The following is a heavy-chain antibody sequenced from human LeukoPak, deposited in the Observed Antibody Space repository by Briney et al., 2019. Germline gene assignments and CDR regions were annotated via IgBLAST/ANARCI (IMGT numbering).Heavy chain of an antibody. D-gene: IGHD3-22*01. CDR1: GFTFSSYA. Sequence: SGGSLRLSCAASGFTFSSYAMSWVRQAPGKGLEWVSAISGSGGSTYYADSVKGRFTISRDNSKNTLYLQMNSLRAEDTAVYYCAKPVTMIVGSFDYWGQGTLVTVSS. V-gene: IGHV3-23*01. CDR3: AKPVTMIVGSFDY. CDR2: ISGSGGST. J-gene: IGHJ4*02.